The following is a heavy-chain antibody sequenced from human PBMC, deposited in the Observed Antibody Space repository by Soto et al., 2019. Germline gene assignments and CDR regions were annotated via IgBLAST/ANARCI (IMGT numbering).Heavy chain of an antibody. CDR3: SKGYCGGDGESRGTSFDS. CDR2: ISNDGNNI. D-gene: IGHD2-21*02. CDR1: KFTFSNYG. V-gene: IGHV3-30*18. J-gene: IGHJ4*02. Sequence: QVKVVESGGGVVQPGRSLKLSCAASKFTFSNYGMHWVRQAPGKGLEWLAVISNDGNNIYYADSVKCRFTISRDNSKNTLYLQMNSLRADDTALYYCSKGYCGGDGESRGTSFDSWGQGTLVTVSS.